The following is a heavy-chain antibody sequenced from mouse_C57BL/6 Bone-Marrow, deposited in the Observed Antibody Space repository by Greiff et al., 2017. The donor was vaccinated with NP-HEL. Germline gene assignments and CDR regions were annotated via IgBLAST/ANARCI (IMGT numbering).Heavy chain of an antibody. Sequence: QVQLQQPGAELVRPGSSVKLSCKASGYTFTSYWMHRVKQRPIQGLEWIGNIDPSDSETHYNQKFKDKATLTVDKSSSTAYMQLSSLTSEDSAVYYCARVGGSGYGYYAMDYWGQGTSVTVSS. D-gene: IGHD3-2*02. J-gene: IGHJ4*01. V-gene: IGHV1-52*01. CDR2: IDPSDSET. CDR3: ARVGGSGYGYYAMDY. CDR1: GYTFTSYW.